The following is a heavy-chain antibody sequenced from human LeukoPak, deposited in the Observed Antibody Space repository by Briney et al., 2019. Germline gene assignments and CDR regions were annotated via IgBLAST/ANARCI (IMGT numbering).Heavy chain of an antibody. CDR2: IYYSGST. CDR3: ARDHGPRFDY. CDR1: GGSISSYY. V-gene: IGHV4-59*01. J-gene: IGHJ4*02. Sequence: PETLSLTCTVSGGSISSYYWSWIRQPPGKGLEWIGYIYYSGSTNYNPSLKSRVTISVDTSKNQFSLKLSSVTAADTAVYYCARDHGPRFDYWGQGTLVTVSS.